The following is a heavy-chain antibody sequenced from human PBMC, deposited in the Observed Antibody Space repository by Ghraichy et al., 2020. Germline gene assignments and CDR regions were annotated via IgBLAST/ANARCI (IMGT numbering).Heavy chain of an antibody. CDR3: AKRDEVTETGRVFDI. CDR2: ITYDGSST. CDR1: GFTFNNYG. V-gene: IGHV3-30*18. J-gene: IGHJ3*02. Sequence: GGSLRLSCAASGFTFNNYGMHWVRQAPGKGLEWVAVITYDGSSTSYADSVKGRFTISRDSSKNTLYLQMNSLRAEDTAVYYCAKRDEVTETGRVFDIWGQGTMVTVSS. D-gene: IGHD2-21*02.